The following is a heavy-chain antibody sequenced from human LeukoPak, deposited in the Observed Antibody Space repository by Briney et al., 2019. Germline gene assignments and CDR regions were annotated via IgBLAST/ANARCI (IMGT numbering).Heavy chain of an antibody. CDR3: ARGGPANIVVVPAAIRYFDY. D-gene: IGHD2-2*02. J-gene: IGHJ4*02. CDR1: GGSISSYY. V-gene: IGHV4-59*12. CDR2: IYYSGST. Sequence: SETLSLTCTVSGGSISSYYWSWIRQPPGKGLEWIGYIYYSGSTNYNPSLKSRVTISVDTSKNQFSLKLSSVTAADTAVYYCARGGPANIVVVPAAIRYFDYWGQGTLVTVSS.